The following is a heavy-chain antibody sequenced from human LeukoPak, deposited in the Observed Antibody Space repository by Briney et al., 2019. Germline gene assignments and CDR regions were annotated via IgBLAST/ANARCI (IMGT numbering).Heavy chain of an antibody. J-gene: IGHJ3*02. Sequence: SVKVSCKASGGTFSSYAISWVRQAPGQGLEWMGGIIPIFGTANYARKFQGRVTITTDESTSRAYTELSSLRYAAPPVYYCARGNDFWSGYLRSASDIWGQGTMVTVSS. V-gene: IGHV1-69*05. CDR1: GGTFSSYA. CDR2: IIPIFGTA. D-gene: IGHD3-3*01. CDR3: ARGNDFWSGYLRSASDI.